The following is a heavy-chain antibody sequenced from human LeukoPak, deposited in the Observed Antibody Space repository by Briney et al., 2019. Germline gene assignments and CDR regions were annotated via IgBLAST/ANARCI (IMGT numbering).Heavy chain of an antibody. V-gene: IGHV3-30-3*01. CDR2: ISYDGSSK. CDR3: ASDRVLLWFGELSY. CDR1: GFTFSSYA. J-gene: IGHJ4*02. Sequence: PGGSLRLSCAASGFTFSSYAMHWVRQAPGKGLEWVAVISYDGSSKYYADSVKGRFTISRDNSKNTLYLQMNSLRAEDTAVYYCASDRVLLWFGELSYWGQGTLVTVSS. D-gene: IGHD3-10*01.